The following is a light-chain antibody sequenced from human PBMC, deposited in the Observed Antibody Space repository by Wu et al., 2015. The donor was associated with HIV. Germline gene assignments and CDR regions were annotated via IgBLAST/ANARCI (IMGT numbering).Light chain of an antibody. CDR1: QNINNN. CDR3: QQYNKWPMYS. V-gene: IGKV3-15*01. J-gene: IGKJ2*03. Sequence: EILMTQSPATLSVSPGERATLSCRASQNINNNLAWYQQRPGQSPRLLIYGASFRAADIPARFSGSGPGTDFTLTISSLQSEDFAVYYCQQYNKWPMYSFGQGTKLEIK. CDR2: GAS.